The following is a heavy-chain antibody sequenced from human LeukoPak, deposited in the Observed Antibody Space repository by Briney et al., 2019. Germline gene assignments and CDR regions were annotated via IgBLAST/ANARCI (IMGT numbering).Heavy chain of an antibody. CDR3: ASNGYEGWFDP. Sequence: SETLSLTCAVSGGSISSGGYSWSWIRQPPGKGLEWIGYIYHSGSTYYNPSLKSRVTISVDRSKNQFSLKLSSVTAADTAVYYCASNGYEGWFDPWGQGTLVTVSS. J-gene: IGHJ5*02. V-gene: IGHV4-30-2*01. D-gene: IGHD2-2*03. CDR1: GGSISSGGYS. CDR2: IYHSGST.